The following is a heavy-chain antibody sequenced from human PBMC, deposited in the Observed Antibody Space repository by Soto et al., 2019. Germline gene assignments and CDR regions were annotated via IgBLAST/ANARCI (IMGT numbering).Heavy chain of an antibody. CDR1: GLIFSNAW. J-gene: IGHJ3*02. V-gene: IGHV3-15*07. CDR3: TTDQAVSSGGI. D-gene: IGHD2-15*01. Sequence: EVQLVESGGGLVKPGGSLRLSFAASGLIFSNAWMNWVRQAPGKGLEGVGRIKSKTDGGTTDYAAPVKGKFTISRDDLKNTLYLQMNSLKTEDTAVYYCTTDQAVSSGGIWGQGTMVTVSS. CDR2: IKSKTDGGTT.